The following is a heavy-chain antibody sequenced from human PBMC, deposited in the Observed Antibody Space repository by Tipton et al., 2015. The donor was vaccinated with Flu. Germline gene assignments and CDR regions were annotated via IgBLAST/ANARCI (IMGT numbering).Heavy chain of an antibody. CDR3: AREFLFFGELSTAYYFDS. Sequence: TLSLTCAVSGGSFSSGSYYWTWIRQSAGKGLEWIGRIYTTGDTNYNPSLESRVTISVDTSKKQFSLKLKSMTAADTAVYYCAREFLFFGELSTAYYFDSWGQGTLVTVSS. D-gene: IGHD3-16*01. J-gene: IGHJ4*02. V-gene: IGHV4-61*02. CDR1: GGSFSSGSYY. CDR2: IYTTGDT.